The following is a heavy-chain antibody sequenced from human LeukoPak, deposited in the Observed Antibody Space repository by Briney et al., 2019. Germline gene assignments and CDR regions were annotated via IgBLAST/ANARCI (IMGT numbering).Heavy chain of an antibody. J-gene: IGHJ5*02. V-gene: IGHV4-34*01. D-gene: IGHD2-2*02. CDR2: INHSGST. Sequence: SETLSLTCAVYGGSFSGYYWSWIRQPPGKGLEWIGEINHSGSTNYNPSLKSRVTISVDTSKNQFSLKLSSVTAADTAVYYCARRVGYCRSTSCYNNWFDPWGQGTLVTVSS. CDR1: GGSFSGYY. CDR3: ARRVGYCRSTSCYNNWFDP.